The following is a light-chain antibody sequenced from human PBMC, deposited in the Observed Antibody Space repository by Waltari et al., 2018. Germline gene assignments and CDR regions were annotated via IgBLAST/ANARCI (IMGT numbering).Light chain of an antibody. J-gene: IGKJ2*01. Sequence: VLTQSPGTLSLSPGAGAHSPCRSSQRLTKRYLAWYPQKPGQAPTLLLYGASSRSAGIPDRFSGSGSGTDFTLTISRLEPEDFGVYYCQQYGSSIMYTFGQGTKLEI. CDR3: QQYGSSIMYT. V-gene: IGKV3-20*01. CDR2: GAS. CDR1: QRLTKRY.